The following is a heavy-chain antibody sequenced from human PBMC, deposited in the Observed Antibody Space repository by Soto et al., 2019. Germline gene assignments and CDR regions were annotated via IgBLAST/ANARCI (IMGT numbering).Heavy chain of an antibody. Sequence: GGSLRLSCAASGFTFSSYAMHWVRQAPGKGLEWVAVISYDGSNKYYADSVKGRFTISRDNSKNTLYLQMNSLRAEDTAVYYCASTPFTSAPFDIWGQGTMVTV. V-gene: IGHV3-30-3*01. CDR1: GFTFSSYA. CDR3: ASTPFTSAPFDI. J-gene: IGHJ3*02. CDR2: ISYDGSNK. D-gene: IGHD2-15*01.